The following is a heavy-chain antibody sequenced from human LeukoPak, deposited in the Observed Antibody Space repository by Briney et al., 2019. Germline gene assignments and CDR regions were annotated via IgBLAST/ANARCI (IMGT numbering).Heavy chain of an antibody. D-gene: IGHD3-3*01. CDR3: ARGPLTIFGVVIPFDY. Sequence: SSETLSLTCTVSGGSISSGSYYWSWIRQPAGKGLEWIGRIYTSGSTNYNPSLKSRVTISVDTSKNQFSLKLSSVTAADTAVYYCARGPLTIFGVVIPFDYWGQGTLVTVSS. J-gene: IGHJ4*02. CDR1: GGSISSGSYY. CDR2: IYTSGST. V-gene: IGHV4-61*02.